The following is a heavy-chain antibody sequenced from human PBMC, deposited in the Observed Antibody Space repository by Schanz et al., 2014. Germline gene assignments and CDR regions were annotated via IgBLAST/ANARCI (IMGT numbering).Heavy chain of an antibody. D-gene: IGHD3-10*01. Sequence: QVQLQQWGAGLLKPSETLSLTCAVYGGSFSSNYWSWIRQPPGKGLEWIGEINQSGTTNYNPSLKRRVTMTVTTSKNQSSMKLRSVTAADTAVYYCARGLRPFAELSAYWGQGTLVTVSS. J-gene: IGHJ4*02. CDR2: INQSGTT. V-gene: IGHV4-34*02. CDR3: ARGLRPFAELSAY. CDR1: GGSFSSNY.